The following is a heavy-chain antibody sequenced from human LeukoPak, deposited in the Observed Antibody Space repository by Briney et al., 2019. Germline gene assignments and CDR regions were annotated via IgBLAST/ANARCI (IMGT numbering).Heavy chain of an antibody. CDR1: GFTFSSSA. CDR2: ISNNGGYT. Sequence: QSGGSLRLACAASGFTFSSSAMRWVRQAPGKGLGWVSAISNNGGYTYYADSVQGRFTISRDNSKSTLCLQMNSLRAEDTAVYYCAKQLGYCSDGSCYFPYWGQGTLVTVSS. CDR3: AKQLGYCSDGSCYFPY. J-gene: IGHJ4*02. V-gene: IGHV3-23*01. D-gene: IGHD2-15*01.